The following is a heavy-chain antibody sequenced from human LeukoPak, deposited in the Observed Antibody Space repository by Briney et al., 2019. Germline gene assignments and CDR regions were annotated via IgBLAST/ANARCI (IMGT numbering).Heavy chain of an antibody. CDR2: IIPIFGTA. CDR3: ARDKGTSYLSSFDY. CDR1: GGTFSSHG. V-gene: IGHV1-69*13. J-gene: IGHJ4*02. Sequence: SVKVSCKASGGTFSSHGISWVRQAPGQGLEWMGGIIPIFGTANYAQKFQGRVTITADESTSTAYMELSSLRAADTAVYYCARDKGTSYLSSFDYWGQGTLVTVSS. D-gene: IGHD6-6*01.